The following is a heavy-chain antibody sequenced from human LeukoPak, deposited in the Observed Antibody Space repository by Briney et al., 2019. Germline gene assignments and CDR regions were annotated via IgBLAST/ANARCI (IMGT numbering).Heavy chain of an antibody. V-gene: IGHV4-61*02. J-gene: IGHJ4*02. CDR3: ARLAAREFDY. D-gene: IGHD2-15*01. Sequence: SETLSLTCTVSGGSMSSGSYYWSWIRQPAGKGLEWIGRIYTSGSTNYNPSLKSRVTISVDTSKNQFSLKLSSVTAADTAVYYCARLAAREFDYWGQGTLVTVSS. CDR2: IYTSGST. CDR1: GGSMSSGSYY.